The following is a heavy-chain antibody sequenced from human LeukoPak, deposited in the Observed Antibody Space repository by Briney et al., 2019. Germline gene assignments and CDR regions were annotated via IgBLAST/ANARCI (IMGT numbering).Heavy chain of an antibody. Sequence: SETLSLTCTVSGGSISSGSYYWSWIRQPAGKGLEWIGRIYTSGSTNYNPSLKSRVTISVDTSKNQFSLKLSSVTAADTAVYYCARLRFLEWLFPWFDPWGQGTLVTVSS. V-gene: IGHV4-61*02. CDR2: IYTSGST. CDR1: GGSISSGSYY. CDR3: ARLRFLEWLFPWFDP. D-gene: IGHD3-3*01. J-gene: IGHJ5*02.